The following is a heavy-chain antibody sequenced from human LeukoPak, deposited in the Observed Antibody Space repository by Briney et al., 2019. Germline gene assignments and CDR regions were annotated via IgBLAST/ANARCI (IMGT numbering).Heavy chain of an antibody. Sequence: GASVKVSCKASGGTFSSYAISWVRQAPGQGLEWMGRIIPILGIANYAQKLQGRVTMTTDTSTSTAYMELRSLRSDDTAVYYCARDSDDYVWGSYRYTVGGDAFDIWGQRTMVTLSS. CDR3: ARDSDDYVWGSYRYTVGGDAFDI. CDR1: GGTFSSYA. D-gene: IGHD3-16*02. CDR2: IIPILGIA. J-gene: IGHJ3*02. V-gene: IGHV1-69*04.